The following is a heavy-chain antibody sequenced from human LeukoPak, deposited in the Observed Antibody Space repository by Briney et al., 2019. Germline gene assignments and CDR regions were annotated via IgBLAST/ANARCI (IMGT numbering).Heavy chain of an antibody. D-gene: IGHD3-22*01. CDR3: ARLPYYYDSSGYYFDY. J-gene: IGHJ4*02. V-gene: IGHV5-51*01. Sequence: GESLKISCKGSGYSFTSYWIGWVRQMPGKGLEWMGIIYPGDSDTRYSPSFQGQVTISADKSVSTAYLQWSSLKASDTAMYYCARLPYYYDSSGYYFDYWGQGTLVTVSS. CDR1: GYSFTSYW. CDR2: IYPGDSDT.